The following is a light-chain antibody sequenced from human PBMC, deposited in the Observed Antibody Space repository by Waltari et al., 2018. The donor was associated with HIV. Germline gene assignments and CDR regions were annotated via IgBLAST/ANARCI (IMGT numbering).Light chain of an antibody. CDR1: SGVIVSNH. V-gene: IGLV6-57*04. CDR3: QSYDTDTRAI. CDR2: EHS. Sequence: NFMLTQPHSVSESPGKPVTISCTRSSGVIVSNHVRWYPLRPGSAPTTLIYEHSQRPSGVPDRVSGSIDSSSNTASLTLSGLKTEDEADYDCQSYDTDTRAIFGGGTKLTVL. J-gene: IGLJ2*01.